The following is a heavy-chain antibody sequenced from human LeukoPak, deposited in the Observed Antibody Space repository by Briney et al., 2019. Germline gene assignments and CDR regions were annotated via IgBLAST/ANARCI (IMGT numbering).Heavy chain of an antibody. Sequence: ASVKVSCKTSGYPFTSYDIHWVRQATGHGLEWMSWMTPNSEKRAYAQKFQGRVTMTTNTSISTAYMELSSLRSEDTAVYYCARCRQQLVQELLCVYWGQGTPVTVSS. CDR2: MTPNSEKR. D-gene: IGHD6-13*01. CDR1: GYPFTSYD. J-gene: IGHJ4*02. CDR3: ARCRQQLVQELLCVY. V-gene: IGHV1-8*01.